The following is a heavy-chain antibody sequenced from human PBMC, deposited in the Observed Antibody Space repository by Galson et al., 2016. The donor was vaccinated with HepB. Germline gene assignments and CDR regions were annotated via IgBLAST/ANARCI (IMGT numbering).Heavy chain of an antibody. D-gene: IGHD4-17*01. CDR3: ARDRGAFGDLGY. V-gene: IGHV1-3*01. CDR1: GYSFAAYY. CDR2: INAGNGNT. J-gene: IGHJ4*02. Sequence: SVKVSCKASGYSFAAYYIHWVRQAPGQRLEWMGWINAGNGNTKYSQKFQGRVTINRDTSANTAYMELSSLRSEDTAVYFCARDRGAFGDLGYWGQGTLVTVSS.